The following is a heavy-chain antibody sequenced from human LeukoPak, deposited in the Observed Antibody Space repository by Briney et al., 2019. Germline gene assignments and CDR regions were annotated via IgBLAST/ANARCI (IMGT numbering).Heavy chain of an antibody. V-gene: IGHV3-74*01. Sequence: PGGSLRLPCVASGFTFSSYWMHWVRQAPGKGLVWVSRINSDGSSTSYADSVKGRFTISRDNAKNTVYLQMNSLRAEDTAVYYCASGSGGNSYYWGQGTLVTVSS. CDR3: ASGSGGNSYY. D-gene: IGHD4-23*01. J-gene: IGHJ4*02. CDR1: GFTFSSYW. CDR2: INSDGSST.